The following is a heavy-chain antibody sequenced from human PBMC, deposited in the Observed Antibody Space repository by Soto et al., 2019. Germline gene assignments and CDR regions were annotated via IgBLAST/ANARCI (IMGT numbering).Heavy chain of an antibody. D-gene: IGHD3-16*01. CDR1: GYTFTGHY. CDR3: GRGRSWQIGVFY. CDR2: IGPESGAT. V-gene: IGHV1-2*02. J-gene: IGHJ4*02. Sequence: DSGKVSCKASGYTFTGHYIHWVRQAPEQGPEWMGEIGPESGATRYAQKFQGRVTMTRDTSITTVYMELKNLSPDDTAVYYCGRGRSWQIGVFYCRQLPPVPASS.